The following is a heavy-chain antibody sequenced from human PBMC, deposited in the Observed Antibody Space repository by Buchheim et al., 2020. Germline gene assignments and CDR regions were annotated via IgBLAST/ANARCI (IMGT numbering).Heavy chain of an antibody. J-gene: IGHJ6*02. CDR3: ARLDFGGNSAGLDV. CDR2: IYHTGAP. CDR1: GASITSHY. Sequence: QVQLQESGPGLVKPSETLSLSCTVSGASITSHYWSWIRQSPGKGLEYIGYIYHTGAPNYNSSLKSRVTISVDTSKNHFSLKLSSVTAADTAVYYCARLDFGGNSAGLDVWGQGTT. V-gene: IGHV4-59*11. D-gene: IGHD4-23*01.